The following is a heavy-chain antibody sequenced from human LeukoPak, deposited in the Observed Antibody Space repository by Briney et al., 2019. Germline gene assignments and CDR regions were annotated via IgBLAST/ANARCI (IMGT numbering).Heavy chain of an antibody. CDR2: ISWNGGST. Sequence: GGSLRLSCAASGFSFDDYGMSWVRQAPGKGLEWVSGISWNGGSTGYADSVKGRFTISRDNAKKSLYLQMNSLRVEDTALYYCARDSGYDWFYNWFDPWGQGALVTVSS. CDR3: ARDSGYDWFYNWFDP. CDR1: GFSFDDYG. J-gene: IGHJ5*02. V-gene: IGHV3-20*04. D-gene: IGHD5-12*01.